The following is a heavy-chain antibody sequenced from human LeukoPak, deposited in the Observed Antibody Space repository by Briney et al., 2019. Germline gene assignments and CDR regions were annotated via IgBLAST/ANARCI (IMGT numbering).Heavy chain of an antibody. CDR1: GYTLDRFG. D-gene: IGHD6-13*01. J-gene: IGHJ4*02. Sequence: GASVKVSCKASGYTLDRFGISWVRQAPGPGLEWVGWINPYNGKTIFGEKFKGRVTMTADTSTSTVYMELTSLTSDETAVYFCARDTPQHLKRFDYWGQGTLVTVSS. CDR2: INPYNGKT. CDR3: ARDTPQHLKRFDY. V-gene: IGHV1-18*01.